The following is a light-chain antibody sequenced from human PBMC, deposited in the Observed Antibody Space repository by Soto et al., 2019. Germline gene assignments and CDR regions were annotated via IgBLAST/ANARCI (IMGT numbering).Light chain of an antibody. CDR2: GAS. J-gene: IGKJ5*01. CDR3: QQYDNSPIT. Sequence: EIVMTQSAATLSGSAGGSATLSWWASQSISSSFLAWYQQKNGQAPRLLIYGASSRATGIPDRFSGTGYETDFNLTISRLETEDFAVYYCQQYDNSPITFGQGTRLEIK. CDR1: QSISSSF. V-gene: IGKV3-20*01.